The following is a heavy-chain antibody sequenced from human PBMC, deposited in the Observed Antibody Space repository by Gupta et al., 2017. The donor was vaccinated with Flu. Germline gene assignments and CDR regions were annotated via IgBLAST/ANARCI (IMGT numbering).Heavy chain of an antibody. CDR2: IYPSGST. D-gene: IGHD6-25*01. CDR3: ACSGKYNYYDY. V-gene: IGHV4-4*09. J-gene: IGHJ4*02. Sequence: GPIESYYWSWSRQPPGKRLEWIGYIYPSGSTNDNPSLKGRISMSVDRAKNQFSMKMSSLTAADTAVYYGACSGKYNYYDYWCQGTRVTV. CDR1: GPIESYY.